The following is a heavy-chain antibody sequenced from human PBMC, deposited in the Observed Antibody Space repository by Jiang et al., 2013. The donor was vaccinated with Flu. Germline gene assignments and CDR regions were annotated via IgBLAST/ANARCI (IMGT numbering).Heavy chain of an antibody. Sequence: VQLVESGGGVVQPGRSLRLSCAASGFTFSSYGMHWVRQAPGKGLEWVAVIWYDGSNKYYADSVKGRFTISRDNSKNTLYLQMNSLRAEDTAVYYCARGWWVAVAGISSYRSGDTTNFDYWGQGTLVTVSS. V-gene: IGHV3-33*01. CDR3: ARGWWVAVAGISSYRSGDTTNFDY. J-gene: IGHJ4*02. CDR1: GFTFSSYG. CDR2: IWYDGSNK. D-gene: IGHD6-19*01.